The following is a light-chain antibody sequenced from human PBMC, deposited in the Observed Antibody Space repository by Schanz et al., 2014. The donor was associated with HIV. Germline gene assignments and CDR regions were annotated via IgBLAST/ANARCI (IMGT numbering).Light chain of an antibody. V-gene: IGKV3-20*01. CDR3: QQYNNWPMYT. CDR2: GAS. J-gene: IGKJ2*01. CDR1: QSVSSSY. Sequence: EIVLTQSPGTLSLSPGERATLSCRASQSVSSSYLAWYQQKPGQAPRLLIYGASRRATGIPDRFSGSGSGTDFTLTISRLEPEDFAVYYCQQYNNWPMYTFGQGTKVEIK.